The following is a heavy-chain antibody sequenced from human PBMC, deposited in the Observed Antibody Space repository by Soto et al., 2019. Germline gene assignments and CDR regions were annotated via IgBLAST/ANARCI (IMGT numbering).Heavy chain of an antibody. CDR3: ASKAIFGVVTIYYYGMDV. D-gene: IGHD3-3*01. CDR2: IIPIFGTA. CDR1: GGTFSSYA. V-gene: IGHV1-69*13. J-gene: IGHJ6*02. Sequence: ASVKVSCKASGGTFSSYAISWVRQAPGQGLEWMGGIIPIFGTANYAQKFQGRVTITADESTSTAYMELSSLRSEDTAVYYCASKAIFGVVTIYYYGMDVWGQGTTVTSP.